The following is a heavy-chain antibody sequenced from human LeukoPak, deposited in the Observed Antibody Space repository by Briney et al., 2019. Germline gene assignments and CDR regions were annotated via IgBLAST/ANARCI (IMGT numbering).Heavy chain of an antibody. CDR3: ARVSSGLPRGARRKYYFDY. Sequence: GASVKVSCKASGYTFTSYDINWVRQATGQGLEWMGWMNPNSGNAGYAQKFQGRVTMTRNTSISTAYMELSSLRSEDTAVYYCARVSSGLPRGARRKYYFDYWGQGTLVTVSS. V-gene: IGHV1-8*01. CDR1: GYTFTSYD. CDR2: MNPNSGNA. J-gene: IGHJ4*02. D-gene: IGHD6-19*01.